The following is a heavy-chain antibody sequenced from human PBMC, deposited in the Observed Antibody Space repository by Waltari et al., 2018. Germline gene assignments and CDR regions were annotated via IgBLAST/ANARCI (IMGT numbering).Heavy chain of an antibody. V-gene: IGHV1-8*03. Sequence: QVQLVQPGSEVKKPGASVKVPCKASGYTFPRYDINRVRQATAPGLEWMGWMNPNSGNTGYAQKFQGRDTITRNTSISTAYMELSSLRSEDTAVYYWARGRARYSSSWLSGFDPWGQGTLVTVAS. J-gene: IGHJ5*02. D-gene: IGHD6-13*01. CDR1: GYTFPRYD. CDR2: MNPNSGNT. CDR3: ARGRARYSSSWLSGFDP.